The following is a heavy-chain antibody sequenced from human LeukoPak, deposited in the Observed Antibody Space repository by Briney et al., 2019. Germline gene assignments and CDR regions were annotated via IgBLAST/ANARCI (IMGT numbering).Heavy chain of an antibody. Sequence: SVKVSCKASGGTLSSYAISWVRQAPGQGLEWMGRIIPILGIANYAQKFQGRVTITADKSTSTAYMELSSLRSEDTAVYYCARDEGSPARFDYWGQGTLVTVSS. CDR2: IIPILGIA. V-gene: IGHV1-69*04. D-gene: IGHD1-26*01. CDR1: GGTLSSYA. CDR3: ARDEGSPARFDY. J-gene: IGHJ4*02.